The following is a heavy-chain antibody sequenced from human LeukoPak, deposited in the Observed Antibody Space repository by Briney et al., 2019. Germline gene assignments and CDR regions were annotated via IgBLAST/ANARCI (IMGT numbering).Heavy chain of an antibody. CDR3: ARWGDQVSFDY. D-gene: IGHD3-16*01. Sequence: GGSLRLSCAASGFTVSSNYMSWVRQAPGKGLEWVSVIYSGGSTYYADSVKGRFTISRDNSKNTLYLQMNSLRAEDTAVYYCARWGDQVSFDYWGQGTLVTVSS. J-gene: IGHJ4*02. CDR1: GFTVSSNY. V-gene: IGHV3-66*01. CDR2: IYSGGST.